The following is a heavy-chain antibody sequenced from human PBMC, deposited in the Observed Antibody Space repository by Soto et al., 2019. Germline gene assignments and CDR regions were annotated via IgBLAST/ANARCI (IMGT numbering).Heavy chain of an antibody. CDR2: IYYSGST. J-gene: IGHJ5*02. V-gene: IGHV4-39*01. CDR1: GGSISSSSYY. Sequence: SETLSLTCTVSGGSISSSSYYWGWIRQPPGKGLEWIGSIYYSGSTYYNPSLKSRVTISVDTSKNQFSLKLSSVTAADTAVYYCARRFVVVPAPQRSSNWFDPWGQGTLVTVSS. D-gene: IGHD2-2*01. CDR3: ARRFVVVPAPQRSSNWFDP.